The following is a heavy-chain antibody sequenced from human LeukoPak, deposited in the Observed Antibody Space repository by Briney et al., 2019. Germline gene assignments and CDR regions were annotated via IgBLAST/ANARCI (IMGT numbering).Heavy chain of an antibody. J-gene: IGHJ6*02. CDR3: ARDAEVYYYGMDV. Sequence: PSQALSLTCTVSGDSISRGSDYGRWFRQAAGKGLHCIGRIYTSGSTNYNPSLKSRGTISVDTSKNQFSLKLSSVTAADPAVYYCARDAEVYYYGMDVWGQGTTVTVSS. CDR1: GDSISRGSDY. CDR2: IYTSGST. V-gene: IGHV4-61*02.